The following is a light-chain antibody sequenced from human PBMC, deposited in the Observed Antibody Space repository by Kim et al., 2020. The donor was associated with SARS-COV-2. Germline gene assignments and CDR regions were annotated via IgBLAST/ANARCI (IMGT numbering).Light chain of an antibody. CDR3: QAWDSSTWV. CDR1: KLGDKY. J-gene: IGLJ3*02. Sequence: SVSPGQTASITCSADKLGDKYVCWYQQRPGQSPVLVISQDTKRPSGIPERFSGSNSGNTATLTISGTQAMDEADYYCQAWDSSTWVFGGGTKLTVL. CDR2: QDT. V-gene: IGLV3-1*01.